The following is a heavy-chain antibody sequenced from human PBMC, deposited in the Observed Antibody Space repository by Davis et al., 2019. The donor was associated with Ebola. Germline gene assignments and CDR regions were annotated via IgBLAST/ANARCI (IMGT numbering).Heavy chain of an antibody. CDR1: GYTFTSYY. V-gene: IGHV1-3*01. D-gene: IGHD3-3*01. CDR3: ARDRGGYDFWSGYYSFDY. J-gene: IGHJ4*02. CDR2: INAGNGNT. Sequence: ASVKVSCKASGYTFTSYYMHCVRQAPGQRLEWMGWINAGNGNTKYSQKFQGRVTITRDTSASTAYMELSSLRSEDTAVYYCARDRGGYDFWSGYYSFDYWGQGTLVTVSS.